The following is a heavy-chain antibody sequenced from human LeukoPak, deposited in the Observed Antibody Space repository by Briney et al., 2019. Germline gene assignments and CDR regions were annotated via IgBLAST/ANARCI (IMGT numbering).Heavy chain of an antibody. J-gene: IGHJ4*02. D-gene: IGHD2-21*01. V-gene: IGHV3-30*02. CDR3: AKYSPLLRAYYFDY. CDR2: IRYDGSNK. Sequence: GRSLRLSCSASGFTFSTYAMHWVRQAPGKGLEWVAFIRYDGSNKYYADSVKGRFTISRDNSKNTLYLQMNSLRAEDTAVYYCAKYSPLLRAYYFDYWGQGTLVTVSS. CDR1: GFTFSTYA.